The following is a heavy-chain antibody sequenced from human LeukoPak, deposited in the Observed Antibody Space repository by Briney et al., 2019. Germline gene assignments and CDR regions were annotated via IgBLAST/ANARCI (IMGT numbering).Heavy chain of an antibody. CDR3: ARSEYGVAARRSYYYYGMDV. Sequence: ASVKVSCKASGYTFTSYGISWVRQAPGQGLEWMGWISAYNGNTNYAQKLQGRVTMTTDTSTSTAYMELRSLRSDDTAVYYCARSEYGVAARRSYYYYGMDVWGQGTTVTVSS. CDR1: GYTFTSYG. V-gene: IGHV1-18*01. D-gene: IGHD6-6*01. J-gene: IGHJ6*02. CDR2: ISAYNGNT.